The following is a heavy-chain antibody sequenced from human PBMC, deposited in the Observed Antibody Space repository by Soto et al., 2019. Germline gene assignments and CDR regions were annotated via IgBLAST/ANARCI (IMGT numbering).Heavy chain of an antibody. V-gene: IGHV3-23*01. CDR2: IDSGART. J-gene: IGHJ4*02. D-gene: IGHD3-16*01. CDR1: GFTLSTHA. Sequence: GGSLRLSCAVSGFTLSTHASIWVRQGPGKGLEWVSGIDSGARTFHADSVKGRFTISRDNSKNALYLQMNSLRAEDTAVYYCAKEGYVSAFLWGPGTLGTVFS. CDR3: AKEGYVSAFL.